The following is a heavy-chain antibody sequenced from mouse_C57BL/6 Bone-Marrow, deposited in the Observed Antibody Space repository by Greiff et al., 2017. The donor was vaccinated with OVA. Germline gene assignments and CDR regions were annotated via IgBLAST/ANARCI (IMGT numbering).Heavy chain of an antibody. CDR3: TREDGYPYYFDY. CDR1: GFTFSSYA. V-gene: IGHV5-9-1*02. Sequence: EVKLVESGEGLVKPGGSLKLSCAASGFTFSSYAMSWVRQTPEKRLEWVAYISSGGDYIYYADTVKGRFTISRDNARNTLYLQMSSLKSEDTAMYYCTREDGYPYYFDYWGQGTTLTVSS. D-gene: IGHD2-3*01. J-gene: IGHJ2*01. CDR2: ISSGGDYI.